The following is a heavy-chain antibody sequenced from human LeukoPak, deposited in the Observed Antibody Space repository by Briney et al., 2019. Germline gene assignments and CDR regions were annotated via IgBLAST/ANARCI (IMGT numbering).Heavy chain of an antibody. CDR3: ASAPLCWSGYYEDDAFDI. CDR2: ISGSGGST. CDR1: GFTFSSYA. V-gene: IGHV3-23*01. Sequence: PGGSLRLSCAASGFTFSSYAMSWVRQPPGKGLEWVSAISGSGGSTYYADSVKGRFTISRDNSKNTLYLQMNSLRAEDTAVYYCASAPLCWSGYYEDDAFDIWGQGTMVTVSS. D-gene: IGHD3-3*01. J-gene: IGHJ3*02.